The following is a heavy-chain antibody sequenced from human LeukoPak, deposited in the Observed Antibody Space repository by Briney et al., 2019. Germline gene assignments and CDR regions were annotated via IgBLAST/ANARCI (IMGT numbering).Heavy chain of an antibody. CDR2: ISSSSSYT. CDR3: ARSGGYSSSWYDY. V-gene: IGHV3-11*06. J-gene: IGHJ4*02. D-gene: IGHD6-13*01. Sequence: GGSLRLSCAASGFPFSDYYMTWTRQAPGKGLEWVSYISSSSSYTNYADSVKGRFTISRDKAKNSLSLQMNSLRAEDTAVYYCARSGGYSSSWYDYWGQGTLVTVSS. CDR1: GFPFSDYY.